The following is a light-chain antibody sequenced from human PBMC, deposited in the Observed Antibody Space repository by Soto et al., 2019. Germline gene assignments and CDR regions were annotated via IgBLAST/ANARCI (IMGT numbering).Light chain of an antibody. J-gene: IGLJ3*02. CDR2: DVN. Sequence: QSALTQPRSVSGSPGQSVTISCIGTSSDVGTYNYVSWFQHHPGKAPKLMLYDVNKRPSGVPDRFSGSKSGNTASLTISGLQDDDEADYFCCSYAGSYTLVFGGGTQLTVL. CDR3: CSYAGSYTLV. V-gene: IGLV2-11*01. CDR1: SSDVGTYNY.